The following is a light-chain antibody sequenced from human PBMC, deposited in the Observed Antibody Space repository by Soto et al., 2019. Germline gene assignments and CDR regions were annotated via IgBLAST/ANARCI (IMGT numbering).Light chain of an antibody. CDR2: DTT. V-gene: IGLV7-46*01. CDR1: TGAVTSGHY. CDR3: LLSYNAIRV. J-gene: IGLJ2*01. Sequence: QAVVTQEPSLTVSPGGTVTLTCGSSTGAVTSGHYPYWFQQKPGQAPRTLIYDTTNKHSWTPARFSGSLVGDKAALTLWGAQPEDEADYYCLLSYNAIRVFGGGTKL.